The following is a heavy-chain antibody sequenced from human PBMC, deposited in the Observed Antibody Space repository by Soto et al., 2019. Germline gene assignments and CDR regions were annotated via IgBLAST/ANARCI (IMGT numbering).Heavy chain of an antibody. CDR3: AGFYVAAGAAPLEY. CDR2: IWHDGSNK. V-gene: IGHV3-33*01. D-gene: IGHD1-26*01. Sequence: GGSLRLSCAASGVIFSNFGMHWVRQAPGKGLEWVGIIWHDGSNKYYADSVEGRFTISRDNSKNTVYLQMNSLRGEDTGIYYCAGFYVAAGAAPLEYWGQGTLVTVS. J-gene: IGHJ4*02. CDR1: GVIFSNFG.